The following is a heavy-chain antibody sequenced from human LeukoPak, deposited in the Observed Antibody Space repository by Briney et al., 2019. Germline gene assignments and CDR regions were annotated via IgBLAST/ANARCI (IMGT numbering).Heavy chain of an antibody. J-gene: IGHJ6*02. D-gene: IGHD6-6*01. V-gene: IGHV3-30-3*01. Sequence: PGGSLRLSCAASGFTFNSYEMHWVRQAPGKGLEWVAVISYDGSNKYYADFVKGRFTFSRDNSKNTVHLQMNSLRAEDTAVYYSARGRSRERAYGMDVWGPGTTVTVSS. CDR3: ARGRSRERAYGMDV. CDR2: ISYDGSNK. CDR1: GFTFNSYE.